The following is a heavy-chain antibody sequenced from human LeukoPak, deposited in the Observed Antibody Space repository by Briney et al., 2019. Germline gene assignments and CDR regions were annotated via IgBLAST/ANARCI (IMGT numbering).Heavy chain of an antibody. CDR3: AKGGYYASSGSYAFDI. CDR2: ISYDGTNK. J-gene: IGHJ3*02. CDR1: GFTSSHYA. Sequence: PGGSLRLSCAASGFTSSHYAMHWVRQAPGKGLDWVAVISYDGTNKYYADSVKGRFTISRDNSKNTLSLQMNSLRAEDTAVYYCAKGGYYASSGSYAFDIWGQGTVVTVSS. V-gene: IGHV3-30*18. D-gene: IGHD3-22*01.